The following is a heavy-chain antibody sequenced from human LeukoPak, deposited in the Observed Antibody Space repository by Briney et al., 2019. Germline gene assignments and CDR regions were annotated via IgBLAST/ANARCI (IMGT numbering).Heavy chain of an antibody. Sequence: PGGSLRLSCAASGFTFSSYAMTWVRQAPGKGLEWVSSISSSSSYIYYADSVKGRFTISRDNAKNSLYLQMNSLRAEDTAVYYCARVYLERLTAGYFDHWGQGTWVTVSP. J-gene: IGHJ4*02. V-gene: IGHV3-21*01. CDR1: GFTFSSYA. CDR2: ISSSSSYI. D-gene: IGHD2-8*01. CDR3: ARVYLERLTAGYFDH.